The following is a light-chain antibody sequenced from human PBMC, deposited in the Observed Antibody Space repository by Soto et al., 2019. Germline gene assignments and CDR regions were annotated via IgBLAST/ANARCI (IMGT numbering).Light chain of an antibody. J-gene: IGLJ3*02. CDR3: NSYTSGSTWV. CDR2: DVS. V-gene: IGLV2-14*01. CDR1: SSDVGGYNY. Sequence: QSALTQPASVSGSPGQSITISCTGTSSDVGGYNYVCWFQQHPGEAPKLMIYDVSNRPSGVSNRFSGSKSGNTASLTISGLQAEDEADYYCNSYTSGSTWVFGGGTKLTVL.